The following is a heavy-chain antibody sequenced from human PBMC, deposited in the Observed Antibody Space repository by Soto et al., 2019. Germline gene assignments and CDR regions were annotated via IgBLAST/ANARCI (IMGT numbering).Heavy chain of an antibody. Sequence: TLSLTCTVSGGSISSGGYYWSWIRQHPGKGLEWIGYIYYSGSTYYIPSLKSRVTISVDTSKNQFSLKLSSVTAADTAVYYCASKETAGDGSGGRPRFYGRDVWGQGTTVTV. J-gene: IGHJ6*02. CDR3: ASKETAGDGSGGRPRFYGRDV. V-gene: IGHV4-31*03. D-gene: IGHD3-10*01. CDR2: IYYSGST. CDR1: GGSISSGGYY.